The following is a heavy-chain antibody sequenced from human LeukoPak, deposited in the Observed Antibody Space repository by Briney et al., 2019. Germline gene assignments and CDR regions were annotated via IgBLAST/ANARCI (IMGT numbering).Heavy chain of an antibody. D-gene: IGHD3-22*01. Sequence: GVSLRLSCAASGFTFSSYGMHWVRQAPGKGLEWVAVIWYDGSNKYYADSVKGRFTISRDNSKNTLYLQMNSLRAEDTAVYYCALEGYDSSGYEYNWFDPWGQGTLVTVSS. V-gene: IGHV3-33*01. J-gene: IGHJ5*02. CDR1: GFTFSSYG. CDR3: ALEGYDSSGYEYNWFDP. CDR2: IWYDGSNK.